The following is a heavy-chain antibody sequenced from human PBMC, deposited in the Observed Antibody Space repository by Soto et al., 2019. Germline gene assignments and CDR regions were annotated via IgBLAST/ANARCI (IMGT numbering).Heavy chain of an antibody. D-gene: IGHD6-13*01. J-gene: IGHJ4*02. CDR2: ISGSGGST. V-gene: IGHV3-23*01. CDR3: AKDQGSSWYDIDY. CDR1: GFTFSNYA. Sequence: EVQLLESGGGLVQPGGSLRLSCAASGFTFSNYAVTWVRQAPGKGLEWVSTISGSGGSTYYADSVKGRFTISRDNSKNTLYLQMNSLRAEDTAAYYCAKDQGSSWYDIDYRGQGTLVTVSS.